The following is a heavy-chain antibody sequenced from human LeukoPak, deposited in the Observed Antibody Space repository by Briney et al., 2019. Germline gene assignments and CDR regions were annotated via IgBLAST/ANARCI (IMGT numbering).Heavy chain of an antibody. Sequence: GGSLRLSCAASGFTFSSYGMHWVRQAPGKGLEWVAVISYDGSNKYYADSVKGRFTISRDNSKNTLYLQMNSLRAEDTAVYYCAKEGGWYGGPLDYFDYWGQGTLVTVSS. CDR2: ISYDGSNK. V-gene: IGHV3-30*18. CDR3: AKEGGWYGGPLDYFDY. CDR1: GFTFSSYG. D-gene: IGHD6-19*01. J-gene: IGHJ4*02.